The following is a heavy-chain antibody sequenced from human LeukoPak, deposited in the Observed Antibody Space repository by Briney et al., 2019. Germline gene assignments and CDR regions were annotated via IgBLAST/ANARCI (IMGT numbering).Heavy chain of an antibody. D-gene: IGHD2-8*01. J-gene: IGHJ4*02. CDR1: GFSFSRYW. V-gene: IGHV3-7*01. Sequence: GGSLRLSCAGSGFSFSRYWMAWVRQAPGKGLEWVASINQDISRIHYVDSVRGRFTISRDNAKNSLFLQMNSLRVEDTAVYFCARLKDDVTKFDYWGQGTLVTVSS. CDR2: INQDISRI. CDR3: ARLKDDVTKFDY.